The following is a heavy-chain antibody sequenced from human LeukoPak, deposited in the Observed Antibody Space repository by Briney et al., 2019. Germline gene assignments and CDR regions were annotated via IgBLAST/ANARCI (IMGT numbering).Heavy chain of an antibody. Sequence: ASVKVSCKASGGTFSSYAISWVRQAPGQGLEWMGRIIPIFGIANYAQKFQGRVTITADKSTGTAYMELSSLRSEDTAVYYCAREVVTPGWFDPWGQGTLVTVSS. CDR3: AREVVTPGWFDP. J-gene: IGHJ5*02. D-gene: IGHD4-23*01. CDR2: IIPIFGIA. V-gene: IGHV1-69*04. CDR1: GGTFSSYA.